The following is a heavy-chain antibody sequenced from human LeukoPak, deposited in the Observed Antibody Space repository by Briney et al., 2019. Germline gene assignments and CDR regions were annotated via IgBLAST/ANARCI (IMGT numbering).Heavy chain of an antibody. CDR1: GYILTELS. J-gene: IGHJ4*02. CDR3: ARAPAYCGGDCPFDY. D-gene: IGHD2-21*02. Sequence: ASVKVSCKVYGYILTELSMHWVRQAPGKGLEWMGGFDPEDGETIYAQKFQGRFTMTEDTSTDTAYMELSSLRSEDTAVYYCARAPAYCGGDCPFDYWGQGTLVTVSS. V-gene: IGHV1-24*01. CDR2: FDPEDGET.